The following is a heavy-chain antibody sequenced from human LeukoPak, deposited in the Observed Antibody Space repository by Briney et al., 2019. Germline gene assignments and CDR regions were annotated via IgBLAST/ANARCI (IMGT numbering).Heavy chain of an antibody. V-gene: IGHV3-7*01. D-gene: IGHD5-18*01. J-gene: IGHJ4*02. Sequence: GGSLRLSCAASGFRFNTYWMSWVRQAPGKGLEWVANIKQDGNEKYYADSVKGRFTISRDNGKNSLDLQMNSLRAEDTAVYYCARVRTAMALYQPFDYWGQGTLVTVSS. CDR2: IKQDGNEK. CDR1: GFRFNTYW. CDR3: ARVRTAMALYQPFDY.